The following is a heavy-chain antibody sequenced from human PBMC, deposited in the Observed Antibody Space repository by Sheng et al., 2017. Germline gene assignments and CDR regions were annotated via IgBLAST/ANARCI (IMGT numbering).Heavy chain of an antibody. CDR1: GFTFSNYS. V-gene: IGHV3-21*02. Sequence: EVQLVESGGGLVKPGGSLRLSCAASGFTFSNYSMNWVRQAPGKGLEWVSSISSSSVYMYYADSVKGRFTISRDNAKNSLFLQMNSLRAEDTAVYYCARDYDFWSGYFYYWGQGTLVTVSS. D-gene: IGHD3-3*01. CDR3: ARDYDFWSGYFYY. J-gene: IGHJ4*02. CDR2: ISSSSVYM.